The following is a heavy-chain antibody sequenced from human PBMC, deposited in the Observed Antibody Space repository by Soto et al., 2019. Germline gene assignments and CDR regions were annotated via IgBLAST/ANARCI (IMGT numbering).Heavy chain of an antibody. CDR2: IYWDEDK. V-gene: IGHV2-5*02. D-gene: IGHD5-12*01. CDR3: AHRPRGYAYYFDY. J-gene: IGHJ4*02. Sequence: QITLKESGPTLVKPTQTLTLTCTFSGFSLRTRGVAVGWFRQPPGKALEWRALIYWDEDKWYSPSLKSRLTIADDTSKNQVVLTMTNVDPVDTATYYCAHRPRGYAYYFDYWGQGILVTVSS. CDR1: GFSLRTRGVA.